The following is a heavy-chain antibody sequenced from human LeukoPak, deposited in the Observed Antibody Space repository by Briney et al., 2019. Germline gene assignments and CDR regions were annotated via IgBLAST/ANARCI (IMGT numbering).Heavy chain of an antibody. CDR3: ANLVTIFGVEGFDY. D-gene: IGHD3-3*01. J-gene: IGHJ4*02. V-gene: IGHV3-21*04. CDR1: GFTFSSYS. Sequence: GGSLRLSCAASGFTFSSYSMNWVRQAPGKGLEWVSSISSSSSYIYYADSVKGRFTISRDNSKNTLYLQMNSLRAEDTAVYYCANLVTIFGVEGFDYWGQGTLVTVSS. CDR2: ISSSSSYI.